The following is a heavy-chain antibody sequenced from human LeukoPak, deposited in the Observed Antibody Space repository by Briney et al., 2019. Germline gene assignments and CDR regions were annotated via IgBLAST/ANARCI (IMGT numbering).Heavy chain of an antibody. V-gene: IGHV4-30-2*01. Sequence: SETLSLTCAVSGGSISSGGYSWSWIRQPPGKGLEWIGYIYHSGSTNYNPSLKSRVTISVDTSKNQFSLKLSSVTAADTAVYYCARGLGDVDTAIVSLYYFDYWGQGTLVTVSS. CDR1: GGSISSGGYS. D-gene: IGHD5-18*01. J-gene: IGHJ4*02. CDR3: ARGLGDVDTAIVSLYYFDY. CDR2: IYHSGST.